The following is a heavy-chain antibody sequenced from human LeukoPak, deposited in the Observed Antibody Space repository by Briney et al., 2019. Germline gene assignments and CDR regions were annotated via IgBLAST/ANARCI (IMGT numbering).Heavy chain of an antibody. CDR3: AKTNGYYSD. CDR1: GFTFNIYG. CDR2: ISGSGGTT. J-gene: IGHJ4*02. D-gene: IGHD3-22*01. Sequence: GGTLRLTCAAAGFTFNIYGMNWVRQAPGKGLEWVSAISGSGGTTYYADSVKSRFTNSRDNSKNSLSLRVRSLRAEVTAVYYCAKTNGYYSDWGKGTLVTVSS. V-gene: IGHV3-23*01.